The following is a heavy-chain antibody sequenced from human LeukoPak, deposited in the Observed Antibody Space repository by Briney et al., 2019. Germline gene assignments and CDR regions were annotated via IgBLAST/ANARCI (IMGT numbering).Heavy chain of an antibody. J-gene: IGHJ6*02. CDR1: GYTFTKYT. CDR2: INAGNGNT. Sequence: GASVKVSCKASGYTFTKYTIHWVRQAPGQRLEWMGWINAGNGNTNYAQKLQGRVTMTTDTSTSTAYMELRSLRSDDTAVYYCARDGSFGYCGGDCYFWDYYYGMDVWGQGTTVTVSS. CDR3: ARDGSFGYCGGDCYFWDYYYGMDV. D-gene: IGHD2-21*02. V-gene: IGHV1-3*01.